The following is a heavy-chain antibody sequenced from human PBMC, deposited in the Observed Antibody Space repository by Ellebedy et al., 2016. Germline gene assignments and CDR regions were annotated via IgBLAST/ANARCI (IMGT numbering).Heavy chain of an antibody. CDR1: GFTFSTYW. V-gene: IGHV3-74*01. J-gene: IGHJ4*02. CDR3: ARDDGKRSVDY. CDR2: INSDESAT. D-gene: IGHD1-1*01. Sequence: GESLKISCAASGFTFSTYWMHWVRQAPGKGLVWVSRINSDESATNYADSVKGRFTISRDNAKNTLYLQVNSLRAEDTAVYYCARDDGKRSVDYWGQGTLVTVSS.